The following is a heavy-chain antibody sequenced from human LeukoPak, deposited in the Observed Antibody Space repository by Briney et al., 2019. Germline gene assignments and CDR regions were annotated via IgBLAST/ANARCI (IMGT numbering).Heavy chain of an antibody. CDR2: ISYDGSNK. CDR1: GFTFSSYG. Sequence: GRSLRLSCAASGFTFSSYGMHWVRQAPGKGLEWVAVISYDGSNKYYADSVKGRFTISRDNSKNTLYLQMNSLRAEDTVVYYCARISGSNANPDDHWGQGTLVTVSS. D-gene: IGHD3-3*02. CDR3: ARISGSNANPDDH. J-gene: IGHJ4*02. V-gene: IGHV3-30*03.